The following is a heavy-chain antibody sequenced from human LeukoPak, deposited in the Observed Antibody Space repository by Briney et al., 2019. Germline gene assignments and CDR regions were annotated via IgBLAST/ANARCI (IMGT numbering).Heavy chain of an antibody. Sequence: SETLSLTCTVSGYSISSGYYWGWIRQPPGKGLEWIGSIYHSGSTYYNPSLKSRVTISVDTSKNQFSLKLSSVTAADTAVYYCARGGFGSSNWMYNWFDPWGQGTLVTVSS. V-gene: IGHV4-38-2*02. J-gene: IGHJ5*02. CDR1: GYSISSGYY. CDR2: IYHSGST. D-gene: IGHD1-20*01. CDR3: ARGGFGSSNWMYNWFDP.